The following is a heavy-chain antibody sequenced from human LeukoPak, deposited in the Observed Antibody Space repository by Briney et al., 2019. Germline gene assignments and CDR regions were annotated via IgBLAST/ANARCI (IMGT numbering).Heavy chain of an antibody. CDR2: ISSSSSYI. CDR1: GFTFSSYS. CDR3: ARDYYRSRYSSSQPFQH. D-gene: IGHD6-13*01. J-gene: IGHJ1*01. V-gene: IGHV3-21*01. Sequence: GGSLRLSCAASGFTFSSYSMNWVRQAPGKGLEWVSSISSSSSYIYYADSVKGRFTISRDNSKNTLYLQMNSLRAEDTAVYYCARDYYRSRYSSSQPFQHWGQGTLVTVSS.